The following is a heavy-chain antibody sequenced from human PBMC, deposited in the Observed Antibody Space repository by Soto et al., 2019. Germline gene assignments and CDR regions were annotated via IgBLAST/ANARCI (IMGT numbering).Heavy chain of an antibody. V-gene: IGHV1-18*04. CDR1: GYTFISHG. D-gene: IGHD5-12*01. Sequence: ASVKGSCKASGYTFISHGITWVRQAPGQGLEWMGWISAYNGNTNYAQKFQGRVTMTTDTSTSTAYMELRSLRSDDTAVYYCAREDVGPYGNDYCDYDMDVWGKGTMVTISS. CDR2: ISAYNGNT. J-gene: IGHJ6*03. CDR3: AREDVGPYGNDYCDYDMDV.